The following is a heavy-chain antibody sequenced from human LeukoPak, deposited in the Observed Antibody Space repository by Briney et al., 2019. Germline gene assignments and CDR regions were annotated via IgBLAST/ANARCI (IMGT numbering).Heavy chain of an antibody. CDR3: ARPYHYDSGSRGTAFDI. V-gene: IGHV4-39*01. CDR2: IYDSRST. Sequence: ETLSLTCTVSGGSISSSSYYWGWIRQPPGKGLEWIASIYDSRSTYYNPSLKSRLTISVDTTKNQFSLKLTSVTAADTAIYYCARPYHYDSGSRGTAFDIWGQGTMVTVSS. J-gene: IGHJ3*02. CDR1: GGSISSSSYY. D-gene: IGHD3-10*01.